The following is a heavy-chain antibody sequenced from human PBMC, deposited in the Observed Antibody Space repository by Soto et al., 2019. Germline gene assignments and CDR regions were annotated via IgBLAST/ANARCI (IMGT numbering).Heavy chain of an antibody. CDR2: ISAYNGNT. V-gene: IGHV1-18*01. CDR3: ARVDYDILTGYFLIDY. CDR1: GYTFTSYG. J-gene: IGHJ4*02. D-gene: IGHD3-9*01. Sequence: VASVKVSCKASGYTFTSYGISWVRHSPGQGLEWMGWISAYNGNTNYAQKLQGRVTMTTDTSTSTAYMELRSLRSDDTAVYYCARVDYDILTGYFLIDYWGQGTLVTVSS.